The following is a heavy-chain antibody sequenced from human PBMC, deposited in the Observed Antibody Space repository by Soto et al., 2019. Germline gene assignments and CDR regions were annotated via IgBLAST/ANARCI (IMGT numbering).Heavy chain of an antibody. CDR3: ALAHSYHHYDMDV. D-gene: IGHD2-21*01. J-gene: IGHJ6*04. CDR2: IIPIFGAT. Sequence: QVHLVQSGAEVKKPESSVKVSCKASGGTFNDYAFSWVRQAPGQGLEWMGGIIPIFGATNYAQLFQGRLTITADESTRTVYMELGSLRSDDTAVYYCALAHSYHHYDMDVWGEGTTVTVSS. CDR1: GGTFNDYA. V-gene: IGHV1-69*01.